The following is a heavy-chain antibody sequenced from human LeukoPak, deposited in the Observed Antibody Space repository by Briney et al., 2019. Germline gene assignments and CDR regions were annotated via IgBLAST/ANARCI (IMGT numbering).Heavy chain of an antibody. V-gene: IGHV3-23*01. CDR3: ARDVEGQLFDSSGFSPTWFDP. Sequence: GGSLRLPCAASGFTFSSYAMTWVRQAPGKGLEWVSAIRGTGGDTFYADSVKGRFTISRDNSRNTLYLQMNSLRAEDTAVYYCARDVEGQLFDSSGFSPTWFDPWGQGTLVTVSS. D-gene: IGHD3-22*01. CDR2: IRGTGGDT. J-gene: IGHJ5*02. CDR1: GFTFSSYA.